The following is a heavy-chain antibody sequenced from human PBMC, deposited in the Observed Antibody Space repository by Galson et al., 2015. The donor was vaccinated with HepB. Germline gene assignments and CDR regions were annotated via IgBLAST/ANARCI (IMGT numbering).Heavy chain of an antibody. J-gene: IGHJ4*02. CDR1: GLTFSSYD. V-gene: IGHV3-30*18. CDR3: ANGKVDSGWSEEFDY. D-gene: IGHD6-19*01. CDR2: ISYDGSNK. Sequence: SLRLPCAASGLTFSSYDIHWVRPAPGKGLEWEAVISYDGSNKYYANSVKGRFTISRDNSKNTLYLQMNSLRAEDTAVYYCANGKVDSGWSEEFDYWGQGTLVTVSS.